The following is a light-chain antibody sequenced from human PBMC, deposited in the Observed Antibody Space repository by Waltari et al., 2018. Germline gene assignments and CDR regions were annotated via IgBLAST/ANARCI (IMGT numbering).Light chain of an antibody. J-gene: IGKJ1*01. CDR2: WAS. CDR3: QQYDSTPPT. Sequence: DIVMTQSPDSLAVSLGERATINCKSSQSVLYSSNSKNYLAWYQQKPGKPPKLLIYWASTRESGVPERFSGSGSGTDFTLTISSLQAEDVAVYYCQQYDSTPPTFGQGTKVEIK. V-gene: IGKV4-1*01. CDR1: QSVLYSSNSKNY.